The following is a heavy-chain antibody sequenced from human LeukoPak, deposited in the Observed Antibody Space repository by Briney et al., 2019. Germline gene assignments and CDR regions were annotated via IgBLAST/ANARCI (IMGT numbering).Heavy chain of an antibody. V-gene: IGHV4-4*07. J-gene: IGHJ6*02. CDR2: IYTSGST. D-gene: IGHD3-9*01. CDR3: ARGLTGYPTYYYYYYGMDV. CDR1: GGSISSYY. Sequence: SETLSLTCTVSGGSISSYYWSWIRQPAGKGPEWIGRIYTSGSTNYNPSLKSRVTMSVDTSKNQFSLKLSSVTAADTAVYYCARGLTGYPTYYYYYYGMDVWGQGTTVTVSS.